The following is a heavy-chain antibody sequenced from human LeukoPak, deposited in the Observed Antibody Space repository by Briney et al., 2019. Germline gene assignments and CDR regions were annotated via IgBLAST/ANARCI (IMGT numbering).Heavy chain of an antibody. V-gene: IGHV4-59*01. CDR3: ARAPLYSGGSGWSIYYFYAMDV. D-gene: IGHD6-19*01. CDR1: GGSISSYY. Sequence: SETLSLTCTVSGGSISSYYWSWVRQPPGKGLEWIGYIDNSGSTNYNPSLKSRVTISLDTPKSRFSLKLSSVTAADTAVCYCARAPLYSGGSGWSIYYFYAMDVWGQGTTVTVSS. J-gene: IGHJ6*02. CDR2: IDNSGST.